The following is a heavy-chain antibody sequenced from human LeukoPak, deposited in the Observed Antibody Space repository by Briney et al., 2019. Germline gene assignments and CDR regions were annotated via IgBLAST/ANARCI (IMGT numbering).Heavy chain of an antibody. CDR1: GGSISSGSYY. D-gene: IGHD6-19*01. J-gene: IGHJ4*02. V-gene: IGHV4-61*09. CDR3: ARDSLQQWLVFDY. CDR2: IYTSGGT. Sequence: SQTLSLTCTVSGGSISSGSYYWSWIRQPAGKGLEWIGHIYTSGGTNYNPSLKSRVTISVDTSKNQFSLKLSSVSAADTAVYYCARDSLQQWLVFDYWGQGTLVTVSS.